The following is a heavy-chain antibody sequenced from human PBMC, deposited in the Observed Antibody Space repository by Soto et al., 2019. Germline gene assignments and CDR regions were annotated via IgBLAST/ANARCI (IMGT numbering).Heavy chain of an antibody. CDR3: ARVRVVVPAAAWGYYYYYGMDV. CDR1: GGSFSGYY. J-gene: IGHJ6*02. Sequence: QVQLQQWGAGLLKPSETLSLTCAVYGGSFSGYYWSWIRQPPGKGLEWIGEINHSGSTNYNPSLKSRVTISVDTSKNQFSLKLSSVTAADTAVYYCARVRVVVPAAAWGYYYYYGMDVWGQGTTVTVSS. CDR2: INHSGST. V-gene: IGHV4-34*01. D-gene: IGHD2-2*01.